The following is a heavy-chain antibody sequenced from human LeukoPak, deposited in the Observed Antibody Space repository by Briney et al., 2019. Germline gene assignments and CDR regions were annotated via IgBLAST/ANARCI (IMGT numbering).Heavy chain of an antibody. CDR2: TSGSGGST. Sequence: GGSLRLSCAASGFTFSSYAMSWVRQAPGKGLEWVSATSGSGGSTYYADSVKGRFTISRDNSKNTLYLQMNSLRAEDTAVYYCAKVPYNGVVVVAADYWGQGTLVTVSS. V-gene: IGHV3-23*01. D-gene: IGHD2-15*01. CDR1: GFTFSSYA. CDR3: AKVPYNGVVVVAADY. J-gene: IGHJ4*02.